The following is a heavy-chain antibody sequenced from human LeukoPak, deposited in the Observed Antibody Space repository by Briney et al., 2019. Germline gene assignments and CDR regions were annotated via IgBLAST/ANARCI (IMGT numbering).Heavy chain of an antibody. CDR3: AKDQGEMATIGTDY. CDR2: IWYDGSNK. J-gene: IGHJ4*02. D-gene: IGHD5-24*01. Sequence: GGSLRLSCAASGFTFSSYGMHWVRQAPGKGLEWVAVIWYDGSNKYYADSVKGRFTISRDNSKNTLYLQMNSLRAEDTAVYYCAKDQGEMATIGTDYWGQGTLVTVSS. CDR1: GFTFSSYG. V-gene: IGHV3-33*06.